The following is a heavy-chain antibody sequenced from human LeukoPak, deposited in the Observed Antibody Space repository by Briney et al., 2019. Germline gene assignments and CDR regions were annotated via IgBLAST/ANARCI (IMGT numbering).Heavy chain of an antibody. CDR1: GFTFSNYW. J-gene: IGHJ4*02. CDR2: IKEDGSEK. V-gene: IGHV3-7*01. Sequence: PGRSLRLSCAASGFTFSNYWMTWVRQAPGTGLEWVANIKEDGSEKYYVDSVKGRLTISRDNAKNSLYLQMNSLRAEDTALYYCARGGPTGALDYWGQGTLVTVSS. CDR3: ARGGPTGALDY. D-gene: IGHD7-27*01.